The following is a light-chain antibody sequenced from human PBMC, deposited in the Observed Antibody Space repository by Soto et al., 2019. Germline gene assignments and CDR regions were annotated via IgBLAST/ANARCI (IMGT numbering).Light chain of an antibody. CDR3: QQYGSSYPRT. CDR1: QSVSSNY. V-gene: IGKV3-20*01. Sequence: IVLTQSPGTLSLSPGERATLSCRASQSVSSNYLAWYQQKPGQAPRLLIYGASSRATGIPDRFSGSGSGTDFTLTIRRLEHEDFAVSYCQQYGSSYPRTFGQGTKVDIK. J-gene: IGKJ1*01. CDR2: GAS.